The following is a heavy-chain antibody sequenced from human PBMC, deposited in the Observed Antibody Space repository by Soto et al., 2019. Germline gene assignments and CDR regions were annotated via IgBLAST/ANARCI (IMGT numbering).Heavy chain of an antibody. Sequence: GGSLRLSCAASGFTFSSYSMNWVRQAPGKGLEWVSSISSSSSYIYYADSVKGRFTISRDNAKNSLYLQMNSLRAEDTAVYYCARDNTLRGSGSYYYYYYMDVWGKGTTVTVSS. D-gene: IGHD3-10*01. CDR2: ISSSSSYI. CDR3: ARDNTLRGSGSYYYYYYMDV. CDR1: GFTFSSYS. V-gene: IGHV3-21*01. J-gene: IGHJ6*03.